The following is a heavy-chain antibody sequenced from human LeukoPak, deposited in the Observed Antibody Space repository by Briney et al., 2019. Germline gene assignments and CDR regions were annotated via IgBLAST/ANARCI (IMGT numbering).Heavy chain of an antibody. J-gene: IGHJ4*02. V-gene: IGHV1-46*01. CDR1: GDTFTTNQ. D-gene: IGHD6-19*01. Sequence: SANVSCKSSGDTFTTNQMHLARHAPVQALERMGIIHPSGGNIRYAQKFRGRVTMTGDTSTSTVYMELSSLTSEDTAVYYCARDLDGGWSTDYWGQGTLVTVSS. CDR3: ARDLDGGWSTDY. CDR2: IHPSGGNI.